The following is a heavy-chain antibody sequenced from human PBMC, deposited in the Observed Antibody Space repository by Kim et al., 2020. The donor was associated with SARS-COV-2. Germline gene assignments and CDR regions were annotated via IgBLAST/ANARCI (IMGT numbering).Heavy chain of an antibody. Sequence: ASVKVSCKASGYTFSRYGVSWVRQAPGQGLEWMGWISSYNGNTYYTEKFQGRVTMTTDTSTSTAYMELRSLRSDDTAVYFCARDGAITGSNSDYWGQGTLVTVSS. V-gene: IGHV1-18*04. CDR3: ARDGAITGSNSDY. CDR1: GYTFSRYG. J-gene: IGHJ4*02. D-gene: IGHD6-13*01. CDR2: ISSYNGNT.